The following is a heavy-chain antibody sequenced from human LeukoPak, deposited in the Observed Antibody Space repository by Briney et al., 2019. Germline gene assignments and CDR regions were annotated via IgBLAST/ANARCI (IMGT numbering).Heavy chain of an antibody. Sequence: PGGSLRLSCAASGFTFSKFPMGWVRQAPGRGLEWVSYISSSGSTIYYADSVKGRFTISRDNAKNSLYLQMNSLRAEDTAVYYCARDQYSQGFYIWGQGTMVTVSS. J-gene: IGHJ3*02. CDR2: ISSSGSTI. D-gene: IGHD5-18*01. CDR3: ARDQYSQGFYI. CDR1: GFTFSKFP. V-gene: IGHV3-11*01.